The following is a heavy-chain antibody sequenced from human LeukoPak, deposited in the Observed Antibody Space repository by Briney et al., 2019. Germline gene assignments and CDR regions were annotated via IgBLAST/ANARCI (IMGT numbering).Heavy chain of an antibody. CDR2: IRSKAYGGTT. CDR1: GFTFGDYA. CDR3: TRARDRVVVAANRLDP. Sequence: GRSLRLSCTASGFTFGDYAMSWFRQAPGKGLEWVGFIRSKAYGGTTEYAASVKGRLTISRDDSKSIAYLQMNSLKTEDTAVYYCTRARDRVVVAANRLDPWGQGTLVTVSS. J-gene: IGHJ5*02. D-gene: IGHD2-15*01. V-gene: IGHV3-49*03.